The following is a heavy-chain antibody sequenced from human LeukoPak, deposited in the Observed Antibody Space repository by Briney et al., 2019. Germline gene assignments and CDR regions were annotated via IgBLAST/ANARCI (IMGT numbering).Heavy chain of an antibody. V-gene: IGHV3-30-3*01. CDR1: GFRLSSYD. J-gene: IGHJ4*02. CDR2: ISAEGDIQ. CDR3: TRDMIRGVPDYIDY. Sequence: GGSLRLSCAATGFRLSSYDMHWVRQAPGKGLEGVGAISAEGDIQIYLDSVMGRFTISRDNSKSTLYLQMNSPRIEDTGFYYCTRDMIRGVPDYIDYWGQGTLVTVSS. D-gene: IGHD3-10*01.